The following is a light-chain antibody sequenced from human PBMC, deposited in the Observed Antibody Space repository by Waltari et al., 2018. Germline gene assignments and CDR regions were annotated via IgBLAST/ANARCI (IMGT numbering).Light chain of an antibody. V-gene: IGKV1-5*03. Sequence: DIKMTQSPSTLSASVGDRVTITSRASQSISNWLAWYQQKPGKAPKLLIYKASTLESGVPSRFSGSGSGTEFTLTISSLQPDDFATDYCQQYNSYSLLTFGGGTKVEIK. CDR3: QQYNSYSLLT. J-gene: IGKJ4*01. CDR2: KAS. CDR1: QSISNW.